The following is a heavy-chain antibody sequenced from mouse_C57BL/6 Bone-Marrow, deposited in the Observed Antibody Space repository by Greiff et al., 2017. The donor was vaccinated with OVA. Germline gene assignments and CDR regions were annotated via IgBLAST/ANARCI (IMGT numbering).Heavy chain of an antibody. Sequence: QVQLKESGAELVKPGASVKMSCKASGYTFTSYWITWVKQRPGQGLEWIGDIYPGSGSTNYNEKFKSKATLTVDTSSSTAYMQLSSLTSEDSAVYYCARPRYYGRENWGQGTLVTVSA. CDR2: IYPGSGST. CDR1: GYTFTSYW. CDR3: ARPRYYGREN. V-gene: IGHV1-55*01. J-gene: IGHJ3*01. D-gene: IGHD1-1*01.